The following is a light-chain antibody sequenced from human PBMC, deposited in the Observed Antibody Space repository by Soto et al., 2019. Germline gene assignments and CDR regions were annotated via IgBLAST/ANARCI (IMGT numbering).Light chain of an antibody. J-gene: IGKJ4*01. CDR2: AAS. CDR1: QGINNR. Sequence: EIQMTQSPSSLSASVGDRVTITCRASQGINNRLAWYQQKPGKVPKLLIYAASTLQSGVPSRFSGSGSGRDFTLTISSMQPEDVATDYCQHYNSAPPAGAFGGGTKVEIK. V-gene: IGKV1-27*01. CDR3: QHYNSAPPAGA.